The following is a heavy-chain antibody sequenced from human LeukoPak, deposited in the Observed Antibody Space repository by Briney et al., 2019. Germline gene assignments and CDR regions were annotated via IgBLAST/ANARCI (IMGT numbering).Heavy chain of an antibody. CDR3: ARAPKRSAAGTLDY. CDR2: INPNSGGT. D-gene: IGHD6-13*01. V-gene: IGHV1-2*02. Sequence: ASVKVSCKASGYTFTGYYMRLVRQAPGQGLEWMGWINPNSGGTNYAQKFQGRVTMTRDTSISTAYIELSRLRSDDTAVYYCARAPKRSAAGTLDYWGQGTLVTVSS. CDR1: GYTFTGYY. J-gene: IGHJ4*02.